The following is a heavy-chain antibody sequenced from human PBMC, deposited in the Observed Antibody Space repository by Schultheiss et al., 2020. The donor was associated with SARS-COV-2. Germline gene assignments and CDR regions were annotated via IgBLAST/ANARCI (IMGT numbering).Heavy chain of an antibody. CDR2: ISYDGTNK. D-gene: IGHD4/OR15-4a*01. CDR3: ARALRYYYMDV. V-gene: IGHV3-30*03. Sequence: GGSLRLSCAASGFTFSSYGMHWVRQAPGKGLEWVAVISYDGTNKRYADSVKGRFTISRDTSKNTLYLQMNSLRAEDTAVYYCARALRYYYMDVWGKGTTGTVSS. CDR1: GFTFSSYG. J-gene: IGHJ6*03.